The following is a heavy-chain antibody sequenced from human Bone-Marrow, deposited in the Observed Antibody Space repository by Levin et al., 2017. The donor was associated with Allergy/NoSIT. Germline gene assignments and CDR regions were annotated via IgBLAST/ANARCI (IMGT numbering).Heavy chain of an antibody. V-gene: IGHV3-33*01. CDR2: IWYDGNIK. J-gene: IGHJ6*02. CDR1: GFTFSSYG. D-gene: IGHD6-13*01. CDR3: ARELVAPGPHDYYYGMDV. Sequence: GGSLRLSCAASGFTFSSYGMHWVRQAPGKGLEWVAVIWYDGNIKHYGGSLKCRFTISRDTSMNTVYLQMNSLRAEDTGTYYCARELVAPGPHDYYYGMDVWGQGTTVTVSS.